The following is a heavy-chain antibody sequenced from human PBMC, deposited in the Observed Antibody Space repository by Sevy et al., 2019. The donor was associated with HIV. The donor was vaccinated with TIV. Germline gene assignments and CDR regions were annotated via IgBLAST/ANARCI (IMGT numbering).Heavy chain of an antibody. CDR3: ARQQELELSDAFDI. CDR2: TSYDGSNN. CDR1: GFTFSNYA. V-gene: IGHV3-30-3*01. D-gene: IGHD1-1*01. J-gene: IGHJ3*02. Sequence: GESLKISCAASGFTFSNYAMHWVRQAPGKGLEWAAFTSYDGSNNYYADSVKGRFTISRDNSETTLYLQMNSLRAEDTAVYYCARQQELELSDAFDIWGQGTMVTVSS.